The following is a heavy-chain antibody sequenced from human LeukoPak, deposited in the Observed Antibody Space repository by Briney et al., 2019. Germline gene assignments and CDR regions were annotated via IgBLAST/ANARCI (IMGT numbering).Heavy chain of an antibody. V-gene: IGHV4-38-2*02. CDR3: AGRIVGASGFDY. D-gene: IGHD1-26*01. J-gene: IGHJ4*02. CDR1: GYSISSGYY. CDR2: IYHSGST. Sequence: PSETLSLTCTVSGYSISSGYYWGWIRQPPGKGLEWIGSIYHSGSTYYNPSLKSRVTISVDTSKNQFSLKLSSVTAADTAVYYCAGRIVGASGFDYWGQGTLVTVSS.